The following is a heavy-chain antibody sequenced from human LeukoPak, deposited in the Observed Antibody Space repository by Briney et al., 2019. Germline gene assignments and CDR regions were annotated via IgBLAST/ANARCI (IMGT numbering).Heavy chain of an antibody. Sequence: GASVKVSCKASGYTFTSYGISWVRQAPGQGLEWMGWISAYNGNTNYAQKLQGRVTMTRDTSTSTAYMELRSLRSDDTAVYYCARVAWRELGDAFDIWGQGTMATVSS. CDR3: ARVAWRELGDAFDI. J-gene: IGHJ3*02. D-gene: IGHD1-26*01. CDR1: GYTFTSYG. V-gene: IGHV1-18*01. CDR2: ISAYNGNT.